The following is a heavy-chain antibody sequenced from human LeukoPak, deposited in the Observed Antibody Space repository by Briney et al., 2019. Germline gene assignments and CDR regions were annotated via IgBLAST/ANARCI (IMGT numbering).Heavy chain of an antibody. Sequence: SETLSLTCTVSGGSIRSYYWSWIRQPPGKGLEWIGYAYYSGSTNYNPSLKSRVTISVDTSKNQFSLKLSSVTAADTAVYYCARGYCSGGSRLYSWVKYYYYYYMDVWGKGTTVTVSS. V-gene: IGHV4-59*01. J-gene: IGHJ6*03. CDR2: AYYSGST. D-gene: IGHD2-15*01. CDR3: ARGYCSGGSRLYSWVKYYYYYYMDV. CDR1: GGSIRSYY.